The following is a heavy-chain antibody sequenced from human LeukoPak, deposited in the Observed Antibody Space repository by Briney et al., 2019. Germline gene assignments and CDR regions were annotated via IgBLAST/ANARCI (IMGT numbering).Heavy chain of an antibody. Sequence: ASVKVSCKASGGTFSSYAISWVRQAPGQGLEWMGGVIPIFGTANYAQKFQGRVTITTDESTSTAYMELSSLRSEDTAVYYCARAAYYYDSSGYYEYFQHWGQGTLVTVSS. CDR1: GGTFSSYA. D-gene: IGHD3-22*01. CDR2: VIPIFGTA. CDR3: ARAAYYYDSSGYYEYFQH. J-gene: IGHJ1*01. V-gene: IGHV1-69*05.